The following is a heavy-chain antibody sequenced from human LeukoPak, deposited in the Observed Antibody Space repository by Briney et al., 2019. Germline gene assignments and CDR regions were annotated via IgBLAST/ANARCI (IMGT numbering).Heavy chain of an antibody. J-gene: IGHJ4*02. V-gene: IGHV3-74*01. Sequence: GGSLRLSCAASGFTFSSYWMHWVRQAPGKGLMWVSRINSDRSITSYADSVKGRFTISRDNAKNTLYVQMNSLRAEDTAVYYCARVRATFSPHFDNWGQGTLVTVSS. CDR2: INSDRSIT. CDR1: GFTFSSYW. D-gene: IGHD5-12*01. CDR3: ARVRATFSPHFDN.